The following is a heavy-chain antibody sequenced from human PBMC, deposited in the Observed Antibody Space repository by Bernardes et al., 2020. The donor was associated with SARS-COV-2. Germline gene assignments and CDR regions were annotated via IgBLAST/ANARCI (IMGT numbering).Heavy chain of an antibody. V-gene: IGHV3-30*18. D-gene: IGHD1-20*01. CDR3: AKELNWNHFDY. CDR2: ISYDGTNR. J-gene: IGHJ4*02. CDR1: GFNFRTFA. Sequence: GSLRLSCEGSGFNFRTFAIHWVRQAPGKGLEWVAVISYDGTNRYYADSVRGRFTISRDNSENTVYLQMNSLRTEDTAVYYCAKELNWNHFDYWGQGSLVTVSS.